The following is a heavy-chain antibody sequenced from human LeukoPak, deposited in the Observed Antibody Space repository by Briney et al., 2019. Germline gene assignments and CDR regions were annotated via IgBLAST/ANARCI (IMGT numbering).Heavy chain of an antibody. J-gene: IGHJ4*02. CDR1: GYTFTGYY. CDR3: ARGASLGWQQLVFITREPSAYYFDY. CDR2: INPNSGGT. Sequence: ASVKVSCKASGYTFTGYYMHWVRQAPGQGLEWMGWINPNSGGTNYAQKFQGRVTMTRDTSISTAYMELSRLRSDDTAVYYCARGASLGWQQLVFITREPSAYYFDYWGQGTLVTVSS. D-gene: IGHD6-13*01. V-gene: IGHV1-2*02.